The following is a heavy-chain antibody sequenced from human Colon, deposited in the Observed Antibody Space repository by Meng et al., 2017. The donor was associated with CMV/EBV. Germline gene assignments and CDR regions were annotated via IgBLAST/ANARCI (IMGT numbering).Heavy chain of an antibody. J-gene: IGHJ5*02. Sequence: QVLMVQSGAAVKKPGASMKVPCTASGYTFTGYNIHWVRQAPGQGLEWMVWINPHTGGTNYASKFQGWVTISRDTSASTAYMEVSSLVSEDTAVYYCARGGYTGSWLDLDLWGQGTLVTVSS. CDR2: INPHTGGT. V-gene: IGHV1-2*04. D-gene: IGHD6-13*01. CDR1: GYTFTGYN. CDR3: ARGGYTGSWLDLDL.